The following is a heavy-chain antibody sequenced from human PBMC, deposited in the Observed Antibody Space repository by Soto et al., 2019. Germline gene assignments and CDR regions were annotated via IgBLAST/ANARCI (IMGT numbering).Heavy chain of an antibody. D-gene: IGHD3-10*02. CDR2: IFYSGST. V-gene: IGHV4-59*12. J-gene: IGHJ4*02. CDR3: ASMIGDPVLSFDY. CDR1: GGSISSYY. Sequence: QVQLQESGPGLVKPSETLSITCTVSGGSISSYYWSWIRQPPGKGLEWIGFIFYSGSTSYNPSLKSRVNISIDTSEYQFSLKLNSVTAADTAVYYCASMIGDPVLSFDYWGQGTLVAVSS.